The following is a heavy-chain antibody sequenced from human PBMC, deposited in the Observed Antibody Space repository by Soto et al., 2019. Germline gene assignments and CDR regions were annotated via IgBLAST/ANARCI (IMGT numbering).Heavy chain of an antibody. D-gene: IGHD3-22*01. CDR3: AIHYDYDSGKSGALDI. V-gene: IGHV4-31*03. CDR1: GGSISSGGYY. CDR2: IYHCGST. J-gene: IGHJ3*02. Sequence: QVQLQESGPGLVKPSQTLSLTCTASGGSISSGGYYWSWIRQHPGKGLEWSGYIYHCGSTYYSAPLRSRITKSLDTPKNQLSLQLSSVAAADTAVYYCAIHYDYDSGKSGALDIGGQGTIVTVSS.